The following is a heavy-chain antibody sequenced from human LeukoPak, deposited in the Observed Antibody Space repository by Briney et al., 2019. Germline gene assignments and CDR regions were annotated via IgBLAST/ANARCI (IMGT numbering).Heavy chain of an antibody. CDR3: ASGGRGYCYGYDY. D-gene: IGHD5-18*01. CDR2: INSDGSST. CDR1: GFTFSSYW. Sequence: PGGSLRLSCAASGFTFSSYWMHWVRQAPGKGLVWVSRINSDGSSTSYADSVKGRFTISRDNAKNTLYLQMNSLRAEDTAVYYCASGGRGYCYGYDYWGQGTLVTVSS. V-gene: IGHV3-74*01. J-gene: IGHJ4*02.